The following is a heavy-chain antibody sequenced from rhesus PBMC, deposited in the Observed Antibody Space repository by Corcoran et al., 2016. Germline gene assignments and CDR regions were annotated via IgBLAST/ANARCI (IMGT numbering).Heavy chain of an antibody. CDR2: IYGSGSSH. Sequence: QLQLQESGPGLVKPSETLSLTFAVSGGSISSSYWSWLRQAQGKGLEWIGYIYGSGSSHNYNPSLKSRVTLSVDTSKNQLSLKLSSVTAADTAVYYCARDRPGDDSLDVWGRGVLVTVSS. D-gene: IGHD7-45*01. V-gene: IGHV4-169*02. CDR1: GGSISSSY. J-gene: IGHJ5-2*02. CDR3: ARDRPGDDSLDV.